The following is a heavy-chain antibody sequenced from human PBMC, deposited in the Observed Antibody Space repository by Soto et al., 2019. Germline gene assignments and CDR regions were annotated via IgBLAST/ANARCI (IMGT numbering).Heavy chain of an antibody. D-gene: IGHD2-2*01. V-gene: IGHV4-30-4*01. Sequence: SETLSLTCTVSGGSIRSGDYYWSWIRQPPGKGLEWIGYIYYSGSTYYNPSLKSRVTISVDTSKNQFSLKLSSVTAADTAVYYCARDCISTSCTYYYGMDVWGQGTTVTVSS. CDR2: IYYSGST. J-gene: IGHJ6*02. CDR3: ARDCISTSCTYYYGMDV. CDR1: GGSIRSGDYY.